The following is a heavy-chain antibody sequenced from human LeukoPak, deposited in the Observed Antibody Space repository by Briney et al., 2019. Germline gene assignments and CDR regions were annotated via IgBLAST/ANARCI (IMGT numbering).Heavy chain of an antibody. CDR3: ARFIAAPYYFDY. J-gene: IGHJ4*02. CDR2: ISSSRSYV. V-gene: IGHV3-21*01. Sequence: GGSLRLSCAASGFTFSSYSMNWVRQAPGKGLEWVSFISSSRSYVYYADSVKGRFTISRDNAKNSLYLRMNSLRAEDTAVYYCARFIAAPYYFDYWGRGTLVTVSS. D-gene: IGHD6-13*01. CDR1: GFTFSSYS.